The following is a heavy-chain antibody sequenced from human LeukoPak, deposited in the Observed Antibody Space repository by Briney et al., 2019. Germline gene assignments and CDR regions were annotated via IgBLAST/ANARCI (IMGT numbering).Heavy chain of an antibody. J-gene: IGHJ5*02. CDR1: GGSISSSSYY. D-gene: IGHD6-19*01. CDR3: ARGYSSGWSGFDP. Sequence: PSETLSLTCTVSGGSISSSSYYWGWIRQPPGKGLEWIGSIDHSGSTYYNPSLSGRVTISVDTSKNQFSLKLSSVTAADTAVYYCARGYSSGWSGFDPWGQGTLVTVSS. CDR2: IDHSGST. V-gene: IGHV4-39*07.